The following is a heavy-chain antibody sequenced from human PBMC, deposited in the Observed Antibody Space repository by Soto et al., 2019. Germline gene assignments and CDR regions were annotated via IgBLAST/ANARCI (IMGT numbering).Heavy chain of an antibody. Sequence: SETLSLTCTVSGDSITSSGYYWSWIRQPPGKGLEWIGYIYCGGTTYYNPSLKSRVTMSVDTSKNHFSLSLTSVTAADTAVYYCARGTCSGGSCYSMLQHWGQGTLVTVSS. CDR2: IYCGGTT. J-gene: IGHJ1*01. V-gene: IGHV4-31*03. CDR1: GDSITSSGYY. D-gene: IGHD2-15*01. CDR3: ARGTCSGGSCYSMLQH.